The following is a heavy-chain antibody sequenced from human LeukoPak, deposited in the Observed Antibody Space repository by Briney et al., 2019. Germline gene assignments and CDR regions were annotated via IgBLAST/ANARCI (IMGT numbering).Heavy chain of an antibody. J-gene: IGHJ2*01. CDR1: GGSISSSNW. V-gene: IGHV4-4*02. Sequence: PSGTLSLTCAVSGGSISSSNWWSWVRQPPGKGLEWIGEIYHSGSTNYNPSLKSRVTISVDKSKNQFSLKLSSVTAADTAVYYCARDLSGWDWYFDLWGRGTLVTVSS. CDR2: IYHSGST. D-gene: IGHD6-19*01. CDR3: ARDLSGWDWYFDL.